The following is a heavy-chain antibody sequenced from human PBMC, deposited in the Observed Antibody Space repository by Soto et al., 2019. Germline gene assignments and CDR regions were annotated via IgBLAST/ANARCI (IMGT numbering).Heavy chain of an antibody. CDR1: GFTFSSYD. J-gene: IGHJ3*02. Sequence: EVQLVESGGGLLQPGGSLRPSCAASGFTFSSYDMQWVRQPTGKGLEWVSAIGTAGDTYYPASVKGRFTISRENAKNSLYLQMKSLRAGDTAVYYCARQLGYCSSTSCLGAFEIWGQGTMVSVSS. D-gene: IGHD2-2*01. V-gene: IGHV3-13*01. CDR3: ARQLGYCSSTSCLGAFEI. CDR2: IGTAGDT.